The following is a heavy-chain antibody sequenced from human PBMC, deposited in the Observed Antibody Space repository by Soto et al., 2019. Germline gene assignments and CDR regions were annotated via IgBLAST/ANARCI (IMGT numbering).Heavy chain of an antibody. Sequence: GASLKISCKGSGYSFTSYWIGWVRQMPGKGLEWMGIIYPGDSDTRYSPSFQGPVTISADKSISTAYLQWSSLKASDTAMCDCARLAPPYCSSTSCQLDYWGQETLVTVSS. CDR3: ARLAPPYCSSTSCQLDY. CDR1: GYSFTSYW. J-gene: IGHJ4*02. V-gene: IGHV5-51*01. CDR2: IYPGDSDT. D-gene: IGHD2-2*01.